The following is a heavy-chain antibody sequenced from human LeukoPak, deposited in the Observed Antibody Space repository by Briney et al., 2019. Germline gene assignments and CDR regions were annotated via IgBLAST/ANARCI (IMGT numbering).Heavy chain of an antibody. CDR3: AKDSYSNYANWFDP. CDR2: IKNSGDRT. J-gene: IGHJ5*02. Sequence: PGGSLRLSCAASGFTLSDYATSWVRQAPGKGLEWISGIKNSGDRTDYADSVKGRFTISRDNSKNTMYLQMKSLRAEDTAVYYCAKDSYSNYANWFDPWGQGTLVTVSS. D-gene: IGHD4-11*01. CDR1: GFTLSDYA. V-gene: IGHV3-23*01.